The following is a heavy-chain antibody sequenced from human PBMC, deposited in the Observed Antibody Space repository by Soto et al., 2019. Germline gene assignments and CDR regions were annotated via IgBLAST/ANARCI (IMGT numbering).Heavy chain of an antibody. CDR1: GDAIGTNTCF. D-gene: IGHD3-22*01. Sequence: EALSLTCTGRGDAIGTNTCFWCLIRQPPGTGLEGVATIHFGGHPYYSPSLKSRVNISVDTSKNRFSLNLNSVTAADTAVYYCATMRAVEDVSGYYYLGWSDYWGQG. J-gene: IGHJ4*02. CDR2: IHFGGHP. CDR3: ATMRAVEDVSGYYYLGWSDY. V-gene: IGHV4-39*02.